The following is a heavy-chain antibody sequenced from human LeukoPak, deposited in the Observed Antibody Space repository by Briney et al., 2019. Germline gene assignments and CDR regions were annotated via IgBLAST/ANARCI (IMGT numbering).Heavy chain of an antibody. D-gene: IGHD3-10*01. Sequence: PGGSLRLSCVDSGFSFNNYAMTWVRQAPGKGLEWVSVISGSGAITYYADSVKGRFTISRGNSLYLQMNRLRAEDTAMYYCVKDRVDGSGSQFDYWGQGTLVTVSS. V-gene: IGHV3-23*01. CDR3: VKDRVDGSGSQFDY. J-gene: IGHJ4*02. CDR1: GFSFNNYA. CDR2: ISGSGAIT.